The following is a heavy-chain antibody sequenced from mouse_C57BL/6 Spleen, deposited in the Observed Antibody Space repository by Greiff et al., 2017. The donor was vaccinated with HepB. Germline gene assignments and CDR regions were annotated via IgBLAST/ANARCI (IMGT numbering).Heavy chain of an antibody. Sequence: DVMLVESGGGLVQPGGSLKLSCAASGFTFSDYYMYWVRQTPEKRLEWVAYISNGGGSTYYPDTVKGRFTISRDNAKNTLYLQMSRLKSEDTAMYYCARQRSSYWYFDVWGTGTTVTVSS. CDR3: ARQRSSYWYFDV. CDR2: ISNGGGST. J-gene: IGHJ1*03. D-gene: IGHD1-1*01. CDR1: GFTFSDYY. V-gene: IGHV5-12*01.